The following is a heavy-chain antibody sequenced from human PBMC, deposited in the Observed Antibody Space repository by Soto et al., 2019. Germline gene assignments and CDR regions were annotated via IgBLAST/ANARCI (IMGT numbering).Heavy chain of an antibody. D-gene: IGHD2-21*01. CDR2: IYYSGST. J-gene: IGHJ4*02. CDR3: ARVIIKEIPSVTSVVAKYYFDS. V-gene: IGHV4-30-4*01. CDR1: GGSISSGDYY. Sequence: PSETLSLTCTVSGGSISSGDYYWSWIRQPPGKGLEWIGYIYYSGSTYYNPSLRSRVTISVDTSKNQFSLKLSSVTAADTAVYYCARVIIKEIPSVTSVVAKYYFDSWGQGTQVTVSS.